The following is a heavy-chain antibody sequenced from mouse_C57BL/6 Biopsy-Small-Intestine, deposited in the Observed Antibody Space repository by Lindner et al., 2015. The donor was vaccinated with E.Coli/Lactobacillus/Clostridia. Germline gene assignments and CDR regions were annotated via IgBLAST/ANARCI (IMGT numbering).Heavy chain of an antibody. Sequence: VQLQESGPELVKPGASVKISCKASGYSFTGYYMHWVKQSHGNILDWIGYIYPYNGISSYSQKFKGKAKLTVDKSSSTAFMEVRSLTSEDSAVYYCAGNPGTRGYFDYWGQGTTLTVSS. CDR2: IYPYNGIS. CDR1: GYSFTGYY. D-gene: IGHD4-1*01. V-gene: IGHV1-31*01. J-gene: IGHJ2*01. CDR3: AGNPGTRGYFDY.